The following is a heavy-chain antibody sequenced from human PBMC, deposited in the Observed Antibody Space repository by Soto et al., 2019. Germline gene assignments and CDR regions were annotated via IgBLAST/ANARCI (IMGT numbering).Heavy chain of an antibody. CDR3: AKDSGYGYYYYGMDV. Sequence: GGSLRLSCAASGFTFSSYGMHWVRQAPGKGLEWVAVISYDGSNKYYADSVKGRFTISRDNSKNTLYLQMNSLRAEDTAVYYCAKDSGYGYYYYGMDVWGQGTTVTVSS. CDR2: ISYDGSNK. CDR1: GFTFSSYG. V-gene: IGHV3-30*18. D-gene: IGHD5-12*01. J-gene: IGHJ6*02.